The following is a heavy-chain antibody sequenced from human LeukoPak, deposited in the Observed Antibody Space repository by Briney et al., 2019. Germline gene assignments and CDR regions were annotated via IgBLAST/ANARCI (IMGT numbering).Heavy chain of an antibody. D-gene: IGHD1-1*01. J-gene: IGHJ4*02. CDR3: ARDPVRRYDY. CDR2: IKRDGSEK. V-gene: IGHV3-7*01. Sequence: GGSLRLSCAASGFSFSSYWMSWVRQAPGKGLEWAANIKRDGSEKYYVDSVKGRFTISRDNAKNSLYLQMNSLRAEDTAVYYCARDPVRRYDYWGQGTLVTVSS. CDR1: GFSFSSYW.